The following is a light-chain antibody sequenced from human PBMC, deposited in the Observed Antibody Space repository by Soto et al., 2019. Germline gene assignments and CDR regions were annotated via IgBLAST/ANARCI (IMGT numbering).Light chain of an antibody. J-gene: IGKJ1*01. V-gene: IGKV1-5*03. Sequence: DIQMTQSPSTLSASVGDRVTITCRASQSISSWLAWYQQKPGKAPKLLIYKASSLESGVPSRFSGSGSGTEFPLTISSLQPDEFATYCCQQYNSYSETFGHGTKVEIK. CDR2: KAS. CDR1: QSISSW. CDR3: QQYNSYSET.